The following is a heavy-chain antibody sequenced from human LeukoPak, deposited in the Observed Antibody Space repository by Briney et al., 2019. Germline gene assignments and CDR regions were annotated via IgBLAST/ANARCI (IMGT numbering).Heavy chain of an antibody. CDR3: ASPAWSPGATVTSYAFDI. J-gene: IGHJ3*02. V-gene: IGHV1-69*02. CDR2: IIPILGIA. D-gene: IGHD4-17*01. Sequence: SVKVSCKASGGTLSSYTISWVRQAPGQGLEWMGRIIPILGIANYAQKFQGRVTITADKSTSTSYMELSSLRSEDTAVYHCASPAWSPGATVTSYAFDIWGQGTMVTVSS. CDR1: GGTLSSYT.